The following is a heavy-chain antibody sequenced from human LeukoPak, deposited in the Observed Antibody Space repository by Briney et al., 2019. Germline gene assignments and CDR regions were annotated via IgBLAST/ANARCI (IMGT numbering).Heavy chain of an antibody. CDR3: ARDDSSSWYIPFDY. CDR1: GYTFTSYD. CDR2: MNPNSGNT. J-gene: IGHJ4*02. V-gene: IGHV1-8*01. Sequence: GASVKVSCKASGYTFTSYDINWVRPATGQGLEWMGWMNPNSGNTGYAQKFQGRVTMTRNTSISTAYMELSSLRSEDTAVYYCARDDSSSWYIPFDYWGQGTLVTVSS. D-gene: IGHD6-13*01.